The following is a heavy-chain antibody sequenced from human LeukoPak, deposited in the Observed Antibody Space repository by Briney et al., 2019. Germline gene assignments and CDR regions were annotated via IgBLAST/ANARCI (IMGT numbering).Heavy chain of an antibody. CDR3: AKGYMEYSSGYYIPLYFPYFDY. CDR1: GFTFSSYA. V-gene: IGHV3-23*01. CDR2: ISGSGGST. D-gene: IGHD3-22*01. J-gene: IGHJ4*02. Sequence: GGSLRLSCAASGFTFSSYAMSWVRQAPGKGLEWVSAISGSGGSTYYADSVKGRFTISRDNSKNTLYLQMNSLRAEDTAVYYCAKGYMEYSSGYYIPLYFPYFDYWGQGTLVTVSS.